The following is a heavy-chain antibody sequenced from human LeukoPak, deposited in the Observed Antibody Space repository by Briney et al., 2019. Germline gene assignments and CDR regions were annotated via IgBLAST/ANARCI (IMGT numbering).Heavy chain of an antibody. CDR1: GFTFSSYA. V-gene: IGHV3-30*18. CDR3: AKADLSSGWDY. D-gene: IGHD6-19*01. CDR2: ISYDGSNK. J-gene: IGHJ4*02. Sequence: GGSLRLSCAASGFTFSSYAMSWVRQAPGKGLEWVAVISYDGSNKYYADSVKGRFTISRDNSKNTLYLQMNSLRAEDTAVYYCAKADLSSGWDYWGQGTLVTVSS.